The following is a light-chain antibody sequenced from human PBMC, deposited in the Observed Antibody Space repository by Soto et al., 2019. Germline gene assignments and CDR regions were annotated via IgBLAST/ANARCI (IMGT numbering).Light chain of an antibody. CDR1: SSDVGVYNS. CDR3: SAYVGSNSPYV. V-gene: IGLV2-8*01. Sequence: QSALTQPPSASGSPGQSVTISCTGTSSDVGVYNSVSWYQQDPGKAPKLMIYEVSKRPSGVPDRFSGSKSGNTASLTVSGLQAEDDADYYCSAYVGSNSPYVFGTGTKVTVL. CDR2: EVS. J-gene: IGLJ1*01.